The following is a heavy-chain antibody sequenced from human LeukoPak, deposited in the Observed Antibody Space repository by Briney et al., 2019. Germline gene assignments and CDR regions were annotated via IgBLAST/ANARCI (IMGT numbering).Heavy chain of an antibody. D-gene: IGHD1-26*01. CDR2: IRYDGSNK. Sequence: PGGSLRLSCAASGFTFSSYGMHWVRQAPGKGLEWVAFIRYDGSNKYYADSVKGRFTISRDNSKNTLYLQMNSLRAEDTAVYYCARSRVGEHGNDAFDIWGQGTMVTVSS. CDR1: GFTFSSYG. J-gene: IGHJ3*02. V-gene: IGHV3-30*02. CDR3: ARSRVGEHGNDAFDI.